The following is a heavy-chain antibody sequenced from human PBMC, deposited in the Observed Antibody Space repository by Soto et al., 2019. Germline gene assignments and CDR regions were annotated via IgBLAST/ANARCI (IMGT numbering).Heavy chain of an antibody. V-gene: IGHV3-23*01. Sequence: PGGSVRLSCAASGFTFSSYAMSWVRQAPGKGLEWVSIITIDGGTYYADSVKGRFTISRNNSKNTVYLQMNSLRAEDTAVYSCAKDYSTVTTDPLSVFLFDYWGQGALVTVSS. CDR3: AKDYSTVTTDPLSVFLFDY. CDR1: GFTFSSYA. J-gene: IGHJ4*02. D-gene: IGHD4-17*01. CDR2: ITIDGGT.